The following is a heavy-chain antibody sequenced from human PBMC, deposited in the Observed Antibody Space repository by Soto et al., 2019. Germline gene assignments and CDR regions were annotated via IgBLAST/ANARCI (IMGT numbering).Heavy chain of an antibody. CDR2: IYPGDSDT. CDR3: ARSAVPTAIEGFDM. D-gene: IGHD2-2*01. V-gene: IGHV5-51*01. Sequence: GESLKISCKGSGYSFTIHWIAWVRQMPGKGLEWMGIIYPGDSDTRYSPSFQGQVTISADKSISTAYLQWRSLKASDSAMYYCARSAVPTAIEGFDMWGQGTTVTVSS. J-gene: IGHJ3*02. CDR1: GYSFTIHW.